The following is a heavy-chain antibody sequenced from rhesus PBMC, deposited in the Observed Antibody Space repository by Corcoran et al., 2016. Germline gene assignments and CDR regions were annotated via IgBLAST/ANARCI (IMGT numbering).Heavy chain of an antibody. CDR3: ARIVGTTRFDY. CDR2: IYWNDSK. D-gene: IGHD1-44*01. Sequence: QVTLKESGPALVKPTQTLTLTCTFSGFSISTTGTGVGWIRQPPGKALEWHASIYWNDSKYYSTSLNSRLTISKDTSKNQVVLTMTNMDPVDTATYYCARIVGTTRFDYWGQGVLVTVSS. J-gene: IGHJ4*01. V-gene: IGHV2-95*01. CDR1: GFSISTTGTG.